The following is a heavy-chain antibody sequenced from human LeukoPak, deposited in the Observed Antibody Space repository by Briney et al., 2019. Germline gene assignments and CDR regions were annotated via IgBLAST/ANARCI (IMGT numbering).Heavy chain of an antibody. Sequence: PSETLSLTCTVSGGSVSSGSYYWSWIRQPPGKGLEWIGYIYYSGSTKYNPSLKSRVTISVDTSKNQFSLKLSSVTAADTAVYYCARGRSNYYGMDVWGQGTTVTVSS. CDR3: ARGRSNYYGMDV. CDR2: IYYSGST. J-gene: IGHJ6*02. D-gene: IGHD1-26*01. V-gene: IGHV4-61*01. CDR1: GGSVSSGSYY.